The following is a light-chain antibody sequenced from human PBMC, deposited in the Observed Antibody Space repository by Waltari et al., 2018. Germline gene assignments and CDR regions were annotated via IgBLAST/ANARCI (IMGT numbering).Light chain of an antibody. V-gene: IGKV3-20*01. CDR1: QSVGRA. J-gene: IGKJ1*01. CDR3: QHYLRLPVT. CDR2: GAS. Sequence: SCRASQSVGRALTWYQQKPGQAPRLLIYGASSRAPGIPDRVSGSGSGTDFSLTISRLEPDDFAVYFCQHYLRLPVTFGQGTTVEI.